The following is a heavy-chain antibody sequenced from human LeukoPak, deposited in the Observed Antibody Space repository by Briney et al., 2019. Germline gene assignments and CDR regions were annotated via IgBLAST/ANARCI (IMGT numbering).Heavy chain of an antibody. J-gene: IGHJ4*02. CDR2: IRQDGSDT. CDR3: AAGVIVPI. V-gene: IGHV3-7*03. CDR1: GFTFSSYW. D-gene: IGHD3-16*02. Sequence: GGSLILSCAASGFTFSSYWMSWVRQAPGKGLEWVANIRQDGSDTYYADSVKGRFTISRDNAKNSLYLQMNSLRAEDTALYYCAAGVIVPIWGQGTLVTVSS.